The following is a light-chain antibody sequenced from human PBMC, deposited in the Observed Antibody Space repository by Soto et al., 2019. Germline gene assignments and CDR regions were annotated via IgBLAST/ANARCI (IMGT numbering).Light chain of an antibody. J-gene: IGKJ4*01. CDR2: GAS. Sequence: EIGMTQSPATLSLSPGERATLSCRASQSVSSNLAWYQQKPGQAPRLLIYGASTRASGIPASFSGSGSGTEFTLTISSLQSEDFAVYYCQQYNKWPLTFGGGTKVEIK. CDR1: QSVSSN. V-gene: IGKV3-15*01. CDR3: QQYNKWPLT.